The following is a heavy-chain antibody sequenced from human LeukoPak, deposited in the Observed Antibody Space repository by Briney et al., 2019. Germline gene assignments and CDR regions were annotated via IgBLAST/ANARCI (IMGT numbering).Heavy chain of an antibody. CDR1: GFTFSSYG. J-gene: IGHJ4*02. V-gene: IGHV3-23*01. CDR3: AKDRSPSPSPYYFDY. CDR2: ISGSGGST. Sequence: GGSLRLSCAASGFTFSSYGMHWVRQAPGKGLEWVSAISGSGGSTYYADSVKGRFTISRDNSKNTLYLQMNSLRAEDTAVYYCAKDRSPSPSPYYFDYWGQGTLVTVSS.